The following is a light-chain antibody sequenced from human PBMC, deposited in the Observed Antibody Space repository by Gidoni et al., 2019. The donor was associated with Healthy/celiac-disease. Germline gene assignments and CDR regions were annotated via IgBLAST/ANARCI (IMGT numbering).Light chain of an antibody. CDR2: KES. V-gene: IGLV3-25*03. Sequence: SYELTQPPSVSVSPGQTARITCSGDALPKQYAYWYQQKPGQPPVLVIYKESGRPSGIPERFSGSSSGTTVTLTISGGQAEDEADYYCQSADSSGTYEVFGGGTKLTVL. J-gene: IGLJ2*01. CDR3: QSADSSGTYEV. CDR1: ALPKQY.